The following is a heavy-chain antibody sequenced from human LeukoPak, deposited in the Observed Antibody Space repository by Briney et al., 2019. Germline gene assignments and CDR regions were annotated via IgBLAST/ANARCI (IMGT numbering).Heavy chain of an antibody. CDR1: GGSIGSYH. Sequence: SETLSLTCNVSGGSIGSYHWSWIRQPPGKGLEWIGDIYYSGSTNYNPSLKSRVTLLVDMSKNQFSLKVRSVTAVDTAMYYCARNRWGTGASFDSWGQGTLVTVSS. V-gene: IGHV4-59*01. CDR3: ARNRWGTGASFDS. CDR2: IYYSGST. J-gene: IGHJ4*02. D-gene: IGHD4-23*01.